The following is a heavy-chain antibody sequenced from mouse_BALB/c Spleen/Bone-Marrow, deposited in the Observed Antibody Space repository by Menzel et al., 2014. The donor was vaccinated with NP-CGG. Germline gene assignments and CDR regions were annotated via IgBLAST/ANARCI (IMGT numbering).Heavy chain of an antibody. D-gene: IGHD1-1*02. J-gene: IGHJ4*01. CDR2: ILPGGGST. CDR1: GYTFSDYW. CDR3: AKGGHVMDY. V-gene: IGHV1-9*01. Sequence: VQLQQSGAELMKPGASVMISCKATGYTFSDYWIEWVKQRPGHGLEWIGEILPGGGSTNYNENFKGKATFTADTSSNTAYIQLSSLTSEDSAVCYCAKGGHVMDYWGQGTSVTVSS.